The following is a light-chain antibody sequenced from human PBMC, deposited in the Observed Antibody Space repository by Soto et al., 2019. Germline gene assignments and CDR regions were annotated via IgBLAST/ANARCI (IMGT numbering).Light chain of an antibody. CDR3: QQRSNWPPLT. V-gene: IGKV3D-20*02. Sequence: ETVMYQSPWTLSLTPGERATLSCRASQSVSTNYVAWYQQKPGQAPRLLIYGASSRATGIPARFSGSGSGTDFTLTISSLEPEDFAVYYCQQRSNWPPLTFGGGTNVDIK. CDR1: QSVSTN. J-gene: IGKJ4*01. CDR2: GAS.